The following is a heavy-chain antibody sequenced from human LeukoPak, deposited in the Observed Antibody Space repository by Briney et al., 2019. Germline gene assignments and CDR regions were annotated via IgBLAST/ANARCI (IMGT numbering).Heavy chain of an antibody. CDR3: ATSSYDYVWGSYRPFDY. D-gene: IGHD3-16*02. CDR1: GFTFSNYS. J-gene: IGHJ4*02. V-gene: IGHV3-48*04. CDR2: ISSSSSTI. Sequence: GGSLRLSYAASGFTFSNYSMNWVRQAPGKGLEWVSYISSSSSTIYYADSVKGRFTISRDNAKNSLYLQMNSLRAEDTAVYYCATSSYDYVWGSYRPFDYWGQGTLVTVSS.